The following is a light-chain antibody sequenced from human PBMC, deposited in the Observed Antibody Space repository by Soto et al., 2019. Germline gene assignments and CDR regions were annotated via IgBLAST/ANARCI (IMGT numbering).Light chain of an antibody. CDR1: QSISSW. Sequence: DLQITKSPATLSAYVGERVTITCRASQSISSWLAWYQQKPGKAPKLLIYDASSLESGVPSRFSGSGSGTEFTLTISSLQPDDFATYYCQQYNSYSQTFGQGTKVDIK. J-gene: IGKJ1*01. CDR3: QQYNSYSQT. CDR2: DAS. V-gene: IGKV1-5*01.